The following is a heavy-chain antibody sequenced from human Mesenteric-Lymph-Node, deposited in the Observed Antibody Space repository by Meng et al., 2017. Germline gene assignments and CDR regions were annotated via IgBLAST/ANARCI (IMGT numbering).Heavy chain of an antibody. J-gene: IGHJ5*02. V-gene: IGHV3-23*01. D-gene: IGHD1-1*01. CDR1: GFTFSSYA. CDR3: ATHNWNDLGWFDP. CDR2: ISASGGST. Sequence: GESLKISCTASGFTFSSYAMSWVRQAQGKGLEWVSTISASGGSTYYADSVKGRFTISRDNSKNTLYLQMNGLRAEDTAVYSCATHNWNDLGWFDPWGQGTLVTVSS.